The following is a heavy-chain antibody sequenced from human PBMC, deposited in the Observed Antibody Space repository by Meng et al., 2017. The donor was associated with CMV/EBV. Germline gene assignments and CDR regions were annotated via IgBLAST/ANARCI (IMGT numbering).Heavy chain of an antibody. J-gene: IGHJ4*02. D-gene: IGHD1-7*01. V-gene: IGHV3-30*04. CDR3: ARVGWTGTTGGY. Sequence: GESLKIYCAASGFTFSSYAMHWVRQAPGKGLEWVAVISYDGSNKYYADSVKGRFTISRDNSKNTLYLQMNSLRAEDTAVYYCARVGWTGTTGGYWGQGTLVTVSS. CDR2: ISYDGSNK. CDR1: GFTFSSYA.